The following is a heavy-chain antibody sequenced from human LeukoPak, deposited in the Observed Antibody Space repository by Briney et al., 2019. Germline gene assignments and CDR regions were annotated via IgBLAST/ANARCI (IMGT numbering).Heavy chain of an antibody. Sequence: SETLSLTCTVSGGSISSGGYYWSWIRQHPGKGLEWIGYIYYSGSTYYNPSLKSRVTISVDTSKNQFSLKLSSVTAADTAVYYCARLTTVTPGYYYGMDVWGQGTTVTVSS. V-gene: IGHV4-31*03. J-gene: IGHJ6*02. D-gene: IGHD4-17*01. CDR2: IYYSGST. CDR1: GGSISSGGYY. CDR3: ARLTTVTPGYYYGMDV.